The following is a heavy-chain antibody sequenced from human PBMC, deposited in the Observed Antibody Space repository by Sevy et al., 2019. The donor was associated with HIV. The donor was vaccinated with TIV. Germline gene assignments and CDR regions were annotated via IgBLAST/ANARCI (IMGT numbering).Heavy chain of an antibody. CDR3: ARKSDSSGYFDY. V-gene: IGHV3-23*01. D-gene: IGHD3-22*01. CDR1: GFTFSNYA. J-gene: IGHJ4*02. Sequence: GGSLRLSCAASGFTFSNYAMNWVRQAPGKGLEWVSGISGSGGSGDKTNYAYSVKGRFTISRDDSKNSLYLQLNSLRAEDTAIYYCARKSDSSGYFDYWGQGTLVSVSS. CDR2: ISGSGGSGDKT.